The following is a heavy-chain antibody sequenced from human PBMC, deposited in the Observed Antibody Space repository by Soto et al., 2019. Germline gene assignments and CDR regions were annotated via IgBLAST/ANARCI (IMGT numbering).Heavy chain of an antibody. CDR1: GGSITGYY. Sequence: SETLSLTCTVSGGSITGYYWGWVRQPPGRGLEWIGYIDYNGVADYSPSLKSRFFISIDPSRNLFSLRLNSLTAADTAIFFCSRHFTGVCSGGPCPYYYDFGGQGILVTVSS. V-gene: IGHV4-59*08. J-gene: IGHJ4*02. CDR3: SRHFTGVCSGGPCPYYYDF. CDR2: IDYNGVA. D-gene: IGHD2-15*01.